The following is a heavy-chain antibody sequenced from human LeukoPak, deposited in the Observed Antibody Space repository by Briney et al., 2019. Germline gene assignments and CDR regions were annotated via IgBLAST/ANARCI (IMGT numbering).Heavy chain of an antibody. CDR2: FYHGGST. CDR3: ARSPHILTGENFDY. V-gene: IGHV4-38-2*02. Sequence: SETLSLTCTVSGYSINTGYYWDWIRQPPGKGLEWIGTFYHGGSTYYNPSLKSRVTISVDTSKNQFSLNLTSVTAADTAVYYCARSPHILTGENFDYWGQGTLLTVSS. CDR1: GYSINTGYY. D-gene: IGHD3-9*01. J-gene: IGHJ4*02.